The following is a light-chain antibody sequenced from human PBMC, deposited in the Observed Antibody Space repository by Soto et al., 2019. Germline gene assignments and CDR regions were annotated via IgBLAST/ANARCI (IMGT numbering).Light chain of an antibody. CDR2: GAS. CDR3: QQYNNWPPLT. J-gene: IGKJ1*01. CDR1: QSVSKD. Sequence: DIVRTQSPDSLAVSLGERATINCKSSQSVSKDLAWYQQKPGQAPRLLIFGASTRATGIPARFSGSGSGTEFTLTISSLQSEDFAIYYCQQYNNWPPLTFGQGTKVEIQ. V-gene: IGKV3-15*01.